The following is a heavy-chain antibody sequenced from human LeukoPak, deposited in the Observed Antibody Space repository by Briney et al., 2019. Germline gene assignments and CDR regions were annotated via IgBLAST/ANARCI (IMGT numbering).Heavy chain of an antibody. D-gene: IGHD6-19*01. Sequence: GGSLRLSCAASGFAYSSYWMYWVRQAPGKGLEWVAVISYDGSNKYYADSVKGRFTISRDNSKNTLYLQMNSLRAEDTAVYYCATPNPAYSSGWYGTSFDYWGQGTLVTVSS. V-gene: IGHV3-30*03. J-gene: IGHJ4*02. CDR2: ISYDGSNK. CDR1: GFAYSSYW. CDR3: ATPNPAYSSGWYGTSFDY.